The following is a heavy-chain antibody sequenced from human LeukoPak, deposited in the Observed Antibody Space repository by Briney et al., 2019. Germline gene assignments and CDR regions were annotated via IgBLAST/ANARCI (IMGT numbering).Heavy chain of an antibody. Sequence: SQTLSLTCAVSGGSISSGGYSWSWIRQPPGKGLEWIGYIYHSGSTYYNPPLKSRVTISVDRSKNQFSLKLSSVTAADTAVYYCARIHDYSNYHFDYWGQGTLVTVSS. D-gene: IGHD4-11*01. J-gene: IGHJ4*02. CDR2: IYHSGST. CDR3: ARIHDYSNYHFDY. CDR1: GGSISSGGYS. V-gene: IGHV4-30-2*01.